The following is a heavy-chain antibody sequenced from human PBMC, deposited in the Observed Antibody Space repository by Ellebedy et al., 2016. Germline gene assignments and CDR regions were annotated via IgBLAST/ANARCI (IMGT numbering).Heavy chain of an antibody. CDR1: GFTFGNYG. D-gene: IGHD1-26*01. CDR3: AKGFAGATDS. Sequence: GESLKISXAASGFTFGNYGMHWVRQAPGQGLEWVAVILRDGSNKFYADSVKGRFTISRDNSKNTLYLQMNSLRTEDTAVYHCAKGFAGATDSWGQGTLVTVSS. J-gene: IGHJ4*02. V-gene: IGHV3-30*18. CDR2: ILRDGSNK.